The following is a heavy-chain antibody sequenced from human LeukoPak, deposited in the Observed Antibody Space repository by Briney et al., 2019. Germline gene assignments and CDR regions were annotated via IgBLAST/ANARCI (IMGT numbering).Heavy chain of an antibody. D-gene: IGHD6-19*01. CDR3: ARAPRGAGHRSGAFDI. CDR2: IYYSGST. V-gene: IGHV4-59*01. J-gene: IGHJ3*02. Sequence: SETLSHTCTVSGGSISSYYWSWIRQPPGKGLEWIGYIYYSGSTNYNPSLKSRVTISVDTSKNQFSLKLSSVTAADTAVYYCARAPRGAGHRSGAFDIWGQGTMVTVSS. CDR1: GGSISSYY.